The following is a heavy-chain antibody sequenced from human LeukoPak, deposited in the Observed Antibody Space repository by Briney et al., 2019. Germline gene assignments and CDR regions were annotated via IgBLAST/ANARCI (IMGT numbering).Heavy chain of an antibody. CDR2: IYTSGST. V-gene: IGHV4-4*07. Sequence: SETLSLTCTVSDASISSYYWAWIRKPAGKGLEWIGRIYTSGSTNHNPSLKSRVTMSVDKSKNQLSLKLSSVTAADTAVYYCARGAYHYGSGSYYFDYWGQGTLVTVSS. CDR1: DASISSYY. CDR3: ARGAYHYGSGSYYFDY. J-gene: IGHJ4*02. D-gene: IGHD3-10*01.